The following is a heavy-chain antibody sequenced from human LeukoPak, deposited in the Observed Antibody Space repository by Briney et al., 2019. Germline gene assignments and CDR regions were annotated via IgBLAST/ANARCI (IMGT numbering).Heavy chain of an antibody. Sequence: GGSLRLSCAASGFTFSSYGMHWVRQAPGKGLEWVAAASYDGSEKYYADTVKGRFTISRDNSKNTLYLQMNSLRADDTAVYFCAKVTTGIAAAGIDCWGQGTLVTVSS. CDR3: AKVTTGIAAAGIDC. CDR1: GFTFSSYG. V-gene: IGHV3-30*18. J-gene: IGHJ4*02. D-gene: IGHD6-13*01. CDR2: ASYDGSEK.